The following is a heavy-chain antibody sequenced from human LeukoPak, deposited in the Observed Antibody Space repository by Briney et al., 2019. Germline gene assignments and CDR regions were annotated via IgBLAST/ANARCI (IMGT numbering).Heavy chain of an antibody. D-gene: IGHD3-22*01. CDR3: ARGTTYYYDSSGYYYSPFDY. J-gene: IGHJ4*02. CDR2: INPNSDGT. Sequence: ASVKVSRKASGYTFTGYYMHWVRQAPAQGLEWMGWINPNSDGTNYAQKYQGRVTMTRDTSISTANMELSRLRSDDTAVYYCARGTTYYYDSSGYYYSPFDYWGQGTLVTVSS. CDR1: GYTFTGYY. V-gene: IGHV1-2*02.